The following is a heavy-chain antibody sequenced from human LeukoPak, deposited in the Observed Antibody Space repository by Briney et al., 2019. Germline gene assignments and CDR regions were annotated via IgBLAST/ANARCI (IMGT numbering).Heavy chain of an antibody. J-gene: IGHJ4*02. V-gene: IGHV3-23*01. Sequence: HTGGSLRLSCAASGFTFSSYAMSWVRQAPGKGLEWVSGISGSGGSTYYADSEKGRFTISRDNSKNTLYLQMNSLRAEDTAVYYCAKALGDIVVVPAFLGFDYWGQGTLVTVSS. CDR2: ISGSGGST. D-gene: IGHD2-2*01. CDR1: GFTFSSYA. CDR3: AKALGDIVVVPAFLGFDY.